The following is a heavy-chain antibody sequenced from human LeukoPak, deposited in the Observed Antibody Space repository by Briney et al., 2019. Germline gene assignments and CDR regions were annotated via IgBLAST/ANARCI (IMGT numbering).Heavy chain of an antibody. D-gene: IGHD1-26*01. V-gene: IGHV3-48*03. CDR2: ISSSGSTI. J-gene: IGHJ4*02. CDR1: GFTFSSYE. CDR3: ARGGAYSGSYFGY. Sequence: GGSLRLSCAASGFTFSSYEMNWVRQAPGKGLEWVSYISSSGSTIYYADSVKGRFTISRDNAKNSLYLQMNSLRAEDTAVYYCARGGAYSGSYFGYWGQGTLVTVSS.